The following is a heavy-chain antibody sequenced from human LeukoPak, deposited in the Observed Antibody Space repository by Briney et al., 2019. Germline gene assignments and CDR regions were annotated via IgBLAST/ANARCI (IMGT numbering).Heavy chain of an antibody. V-gene: IGHV4-34*01. J-gene: IGHJ4*02. Sequence: KPSETLSLTCAVYGGSFSGYSWSWIRQPPGKGLEWIGEINHSGSTYYNLSLKSRVTISVDMSKNQFSLKLTSVTAADTAVYYCARAHYRDYGGSDYWGQGTLVTVSS. CDR2: INHSGST. CDR1: GGSFSGYS. D-gene: IGHD4-17*01. CDR3: ARAHYRDYGGSDY.